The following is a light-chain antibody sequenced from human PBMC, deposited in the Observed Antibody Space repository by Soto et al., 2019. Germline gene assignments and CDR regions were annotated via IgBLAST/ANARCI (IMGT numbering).Light chain of an antibody. CDR1: TGAVTSSHY. J-gene: IGLJ3*02. V-gene: IGLV7-46*01. Sequence: QAVVTQEPSLTVSPGGTVTLICGSSTGAVTSSHYPYWYQQNRGQAPWTLIDDASIKHSWTPARFSGSLLGGKAALTLSGAQPNDEAYYYCLFSYGGALVFGGGTKLTVL. CDR2: DAS. CDR3: LFSYGGALV.